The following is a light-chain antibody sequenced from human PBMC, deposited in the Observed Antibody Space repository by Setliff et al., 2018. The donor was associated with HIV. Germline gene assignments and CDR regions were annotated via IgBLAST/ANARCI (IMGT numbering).Light chain of an antibody. V-gene: IGLV1-40*03. CDR2: DTN. CDR1: SSNVGTGFG. Sequence: QSALTQPPSVSGAPGQRVTIYCSGSSSNVGTGFGVQWYQQFPGAAPKLLIHDTNSRPSEVPVRFSGSKSGASASLAINGLEAEDEADYYRQSYDSRLNGYVFGTGTKVTVL. J-gene: IGLJ1*01. CDR3: QSYDSRLNGYV.